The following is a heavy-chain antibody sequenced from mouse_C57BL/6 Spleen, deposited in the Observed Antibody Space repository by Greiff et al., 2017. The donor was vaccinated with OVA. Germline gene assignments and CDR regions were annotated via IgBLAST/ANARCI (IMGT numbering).Heavy chain of an antibody. V-gene: IGHV5-9-1*02. D-gene: IGHD2-4*01. Sequence: EVQGVESGAGLVKPGGSLKLSCAASGFTFSSYAMSWVRQTPEKRLEWVAYISSGGDYIYYADTVKGRFTISRDNARNTLYLQMSSLKSEDTAMYYCTRDYDKGGYAMDYWGQGTSVTVSS. J-gene: IGHJ4*01. CDR2: ISSGGDYI. CDR3: TRDYDKGGYAMDY. CDR1: GFTFSSYA.